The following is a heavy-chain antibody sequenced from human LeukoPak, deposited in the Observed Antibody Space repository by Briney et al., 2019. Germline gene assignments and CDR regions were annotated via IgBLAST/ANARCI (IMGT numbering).Heavy chain of an antibody. V-gene: IGHV4-31*03. Sequence: SETLSLTCTVSGDSISSGGYYWSWIRQHPGKGLEWIGYIYYSGSTYYNPSLKSRVTISVDTSKNQFSLKLSSVTAADTAIYFCARDIVHKWFDPWGRGTLVTVSS. CDR2: IYYSGST. J-gene: IGHJ5*02. CDR1: GDSISSGGYY. D-gene: IGHD2-8*01. CDR3: ARDIVHKWFDP.